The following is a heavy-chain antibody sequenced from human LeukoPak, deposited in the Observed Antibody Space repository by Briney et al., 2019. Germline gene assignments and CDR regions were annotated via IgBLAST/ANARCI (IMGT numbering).Heavy chain of an antibody. J-gene: IGHJ4*02. CDR2: IFYSGST. CDR1: GGSISSHY. D-gene: IGHD6-13*01. CDR3: ARGGSWYGY. V-gene: IGHV4-59*11. Sequence: ASETLSLTCSVSGGSISSHYWSWIRQPPGKGLEWIVYIFYSGSTDYNPSLKSRVTISVDTSKNQFSLKLSSVTDADTAVYYCARGGSWYGYWGQGTLVTVSS.